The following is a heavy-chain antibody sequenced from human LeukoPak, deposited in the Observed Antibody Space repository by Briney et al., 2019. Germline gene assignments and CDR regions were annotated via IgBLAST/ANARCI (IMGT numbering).Heavy chain of an antibody. CDR3: ARTVNQYSSSVGGGY. J-gene: IGHJ4*02. CDR2: ISAYNGNT. D-gene: IGHD6-6*01. CDR1: GYTFTSYG. Sequence: ASVKVSCKASGYTFTSYGISWVRQAPGQGLEWIGWISAYNGNTNYAQKLQGRVTMTTDTSTSTAYMELRSLRSDDTAVYYCARTVNQYSSSVGGGYWGQGTLVTVSS. V-gene: IGHV1-18*01.